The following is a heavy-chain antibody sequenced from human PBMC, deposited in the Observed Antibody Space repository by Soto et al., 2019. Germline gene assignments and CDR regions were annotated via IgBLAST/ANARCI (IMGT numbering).Heavy chain of an antibody. Sequence: SETLSLTCTVSGGSISSGGYYWSWIRQHPGKGLEWIGYIYYSGSTYYNPSLKSRVTISVDTSKNQFSLKLSSVTAADTAVYYCARDHSGSFAFDIWGQGTMVTVSS. CDR1: GGSISSGGYY. V-gene: IGHV4-31*03. D-gene: IGHD1-26*01. CDR3: ARDHSGSFAFDI. J-gene: IGHJ3*02. CDR2: IYYSGST.